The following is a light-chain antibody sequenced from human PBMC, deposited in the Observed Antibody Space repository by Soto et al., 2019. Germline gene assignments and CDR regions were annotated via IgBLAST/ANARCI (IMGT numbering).Light chain of an antibody. V-gene: IGKV3-20*01. CDR1: QTVSGSY. J-gene: IGKJ1*01. CDR2: AAS. Sequence: EIVLTQSAGTLSLSPGERATLSCRASQTVSGSYLAWFQQKPGQAPRLLIYAASTRAAGVPDRFSGSGSGTDFSLTIIRLEPEDCAVYYCQHYVPAPWTCGQGNKVEIK. CDR3: QHYVPAPWT.